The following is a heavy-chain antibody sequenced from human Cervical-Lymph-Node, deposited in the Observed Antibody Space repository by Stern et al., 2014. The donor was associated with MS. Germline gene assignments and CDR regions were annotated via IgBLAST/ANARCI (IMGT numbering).Heavy chain of an antibody. V-gene: IGHV4-31*03. CDR3: ARGRQYYYAAGSSPPDAFDI. D-gene: IGHD3-10*01. CDR2: IYYSGRT. Sequence: VQLQESGPGLVKPSQTLSLTCTVSGGSISSGADYWNWLRQHPGKGLEWIGYIYYSGRTEDNPSLKRRVIISADTSKKQFSLKLRSVTAADAAVYYCARGRQYYYAAGSSPPDAFDIWGQGTMVTVSS. CDR1: GGSISSGADY. J-gene: IGHJ3*02.